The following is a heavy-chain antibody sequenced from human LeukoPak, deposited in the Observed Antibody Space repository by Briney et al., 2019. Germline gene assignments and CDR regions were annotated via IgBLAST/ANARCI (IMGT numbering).Heavy chain of an antibody. CDR2: IYYSGST. CDR1: DGSISSSSYY. J-gene: IGHJ4*02. V-gene: IGHV4-39*02. D-gene: IGHD3-3*01. Sequence: PSETLSLTCTVSDGSISSSSYYWGWIRQPPGKGLEWIGSIYYSGSTYYNPSLKSRVTISVDTSKNQFSLKLSSVTAADTAVYYCAREGRFLEWLSNYWGQGTLVTVSS. CDR3: AREGRFLEWLSNY.